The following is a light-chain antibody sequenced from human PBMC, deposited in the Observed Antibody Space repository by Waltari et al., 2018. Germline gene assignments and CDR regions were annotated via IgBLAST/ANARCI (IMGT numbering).Light chain of an antibody. CDR1: GSDVGGHNH. Sequence: QSALTQPASVSGSPGQSVTMSCTGTGSDVGGHNHVSWYQQHPGKAPILMIYDVTSRPSGISNRFSGSKSGNTASLTVSGLQAEDEAYYYCSSYSSSSTVVFGGGTRLTVL. CDR2: DVT. V-gene: IGLV2-14*01. J-gene: IGLJ2*01. CDR3: SSYSSSSTVV.